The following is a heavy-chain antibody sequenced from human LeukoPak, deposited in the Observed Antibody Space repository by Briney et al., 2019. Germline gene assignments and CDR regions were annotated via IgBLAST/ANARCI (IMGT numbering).Heavy chain of an antibody. D-gene: IGHD3-10*01. CDR1: GFTFSSYA. Sequence: PGGSLRLSCAASGFTFSSYAMSWVRQAPGKGLEWVSAISGSGGSTYYADSVKGRFTISRDNSKNTLYLQMNSLRAEDTAVYYCAKDPIPKLIWFGELLTPFDYWGQGTLVTVSS. V-gene: IGHV3-23*01. CDR2: ISGSGGST. J-gene: IGHJ4*02. CDR3: AKDPIPKLIWFGELLTPFDY.